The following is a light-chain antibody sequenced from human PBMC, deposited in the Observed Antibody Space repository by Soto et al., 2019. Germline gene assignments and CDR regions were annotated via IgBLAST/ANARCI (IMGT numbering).Light chain of an antibody. CDR1: QNIATA. CDR3: QQYYTIPT. J-gene: IGKJ4*01. CDR2: ATS. Sequence: DIQKTQSTSSLSASVGDRVPITCRASQNIATALNWYQQKPGKAPNLLIHATSTLQSGVPSRFSGSGFGTDFTLTISSLQPEDFATYYCQQYYTIPTFGGGTKVDIK. V-gene: IGKV1-39*01.